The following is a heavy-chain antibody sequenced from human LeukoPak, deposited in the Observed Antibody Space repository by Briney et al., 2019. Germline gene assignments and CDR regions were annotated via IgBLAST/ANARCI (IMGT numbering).Heavy chain of an antibody. Sequence: GGSLRLSCAASGFTFSDYYMSWIRQAPGKGLEWVSYISSSGSTIYYADSVKGRFTISRDNAKSSLYLQMNSLRAEDTAVYYCAREEVHDFWSGYSPNRFDPWGQGTLVTVSS. D-gene: IGHD3-3*01. J-gene: IGHJ5*02. CDR3: AREEVHDFWSGYSPNRFDP. CDR2: ISSSGSTI. V-gene: IGHV3-11*04. CDR1: GFTFSDYY.